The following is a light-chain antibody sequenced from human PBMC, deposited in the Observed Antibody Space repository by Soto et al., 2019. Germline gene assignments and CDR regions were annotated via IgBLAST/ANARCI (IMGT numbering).Light chain of an antibody. V-gene: IGKV1-5*03. Sequence: DLQMTQSPSTLSASVGDRVTITCRASQSISSWLAWYQQKPGKAPRLLIYKASTLDTGVPSRFSGSGSGKEFTLTISSLQPDDFATYYCQQYNSYSVTFGQGTKLEIK. CDR3: QQYNSYSVT. CDR2: KAS. CDR1: QSISSW. J-gene: IGKJ2*01.